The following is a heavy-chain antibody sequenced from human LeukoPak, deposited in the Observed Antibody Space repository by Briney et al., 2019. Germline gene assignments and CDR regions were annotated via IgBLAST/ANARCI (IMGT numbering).Heavy chain of an antibody. D-gene: IGHD5-12*01. V-gene: IGHV3-23*01. J-gene: IGHJ5*02. Sequence: GGSLRLSCEASEFTFTSHNMGLVRQAPGKGLEWVSVISGSGDYTYYADSVKGRFTVSRDNSKNTLYLQMNSLRAEDTALYYCARSSGYTGYDDNWFDPWGQGTLVIVSS. CDR1: EFTFTSHN. CDR3: ARSSGYTGYDDNWFDP. CDR2: ISGSGDYT.